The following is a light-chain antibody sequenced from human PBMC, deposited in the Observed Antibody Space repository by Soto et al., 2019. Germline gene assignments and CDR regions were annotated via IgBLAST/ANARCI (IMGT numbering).Light chain of an antibody. V-gene: IGLV2-11*01. CDR1: SSDMCAYNF. J-gene: IGLJ2*01. Sequence: QSALTQPRSVSGSPGQSVTISCTGTSSDMCAYNFVSWYQQHPGKAPKFIIYDVDKRPSGVPDRFYGYKSGNTASLTIAGLQAEYEADYFCCSYAGGDTFVVFGVGTKGTVL. CDR3: CSYAGGDTFVV. CDR2: DVD.